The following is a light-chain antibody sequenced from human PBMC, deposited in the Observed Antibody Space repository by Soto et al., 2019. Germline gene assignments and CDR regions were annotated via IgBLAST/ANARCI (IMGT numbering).Light chain of an antibody. V-gene: IGKV1-5*01. CDR2: DAS. Sequence: DIQMTQSPSTLSASVGDRVTITCRASQSISSWLAWYQQKPGKAPKLLIYDASSLESVVPSRFSGSGSGTEFTLTISSLQPDDFATYYCQQYNSYLSAFGQGTKLEIK. J-gene: IGKJ2*01. CDR3: QQYNSYLSA. CDR1: QSISSW.